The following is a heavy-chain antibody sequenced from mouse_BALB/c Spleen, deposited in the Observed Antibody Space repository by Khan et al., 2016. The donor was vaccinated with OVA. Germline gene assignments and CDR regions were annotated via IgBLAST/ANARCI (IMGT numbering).Heavy chain of an antibody. J-gene: IGHJ4*01. Sequence: EVDLVESGAELVKPGASVKLSCTASGFNIKDTYMHWVKQRPEQGLEWIGRIDPANGNTKYDPKFQGKATITADTSSNTAYLQLSSLTSEDTAVYYCARDGYEIYAMDYWGQGTSVTVTS. CDR3: ARDGYEIYAMDY. V-gene: IGHV14-3*02. D-gene: IGHD2-2*01. CDR2: IDPANGNT. CDR1: GFNIKDTY.